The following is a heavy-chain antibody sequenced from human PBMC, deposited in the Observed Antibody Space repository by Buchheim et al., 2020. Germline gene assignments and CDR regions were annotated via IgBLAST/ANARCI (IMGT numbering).Heavy chain of an antibody. J-gene: IGHJ4*02. D-gene: IGHD3-10*01. CDR3: ARGTPRYYFDF. CDR1: GDSMERGGFY. CDR2: MYNSGST. V-gene: IGHV4-31*03. Sequence: QVQLQESGPGLVKPSQTLSLTCTVSGDSMERGGFYWNWIRQHPGMGLEFIGYMYNSGSTYFNPSLRSRVTISADPSKKQFSLKLSSVTAADTAVYFCARGTPRYYFDFWGQGTL.